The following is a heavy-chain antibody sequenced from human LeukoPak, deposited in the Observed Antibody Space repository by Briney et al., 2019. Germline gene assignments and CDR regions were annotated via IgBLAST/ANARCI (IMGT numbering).Heavy chain of an antibody. D-gene: IGHD4-17*01. CDR1: GFTFSSYS. Sequence: GGSLRLSCAASGFTFSSYSMTWVRQATGQGLEWVSSISSSSSYIYYADSVKGRFTISRDNAKNSLYLQMNSLRAEDTAVYYCARVKSDYGDYDYWGQGTLVTVSS. CDR2: ISSSSSYI. CDR3: ARVKSDYGDYDY. J-gene: IGHJ4*02. V-gene: IGHV3-21*01.